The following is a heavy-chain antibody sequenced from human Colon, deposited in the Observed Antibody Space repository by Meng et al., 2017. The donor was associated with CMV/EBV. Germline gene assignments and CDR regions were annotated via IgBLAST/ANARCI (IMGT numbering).Heavy chain of an antibody. Sequence: SCKSYGYTFTGYYFHWVRQAPGQGLEWMGVISLGDEITNYAQKFKGRVSVTRDTSTSTVYMGLSGLTSDDTAVYYCTREPADTGCFDYWGQGTLVTVSS. CDR3: TREPADTGCFDY. J-gene: IGHJ4*02. CDR1: GYTFTGYY. V-gene: IGHV1-46*01. CDR2: ISLGDEIT. D-gene: IGHD5-18*01.